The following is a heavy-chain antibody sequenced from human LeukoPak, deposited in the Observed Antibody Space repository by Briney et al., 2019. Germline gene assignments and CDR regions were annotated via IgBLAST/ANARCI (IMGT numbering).Heavy chain of an antibody. J-gene: IGHJ4*02. CDR3: ATDRGYLQFDY. CDR2: IWYDGSNK. D-gene: IGHD3-22*01. V-gene: IGHV3-33*01. CDR1: GFTFSSYG. Sequence: GRSLRLSCAASGFTFSSYGMHWVRQAPGKGLEWVAVIWYDGSNKYYADSVKGRFTISRDNAKNLLYLQVNSLRAEDTAVYYCATDRGYLQFDYWGQGTLVTVSS.